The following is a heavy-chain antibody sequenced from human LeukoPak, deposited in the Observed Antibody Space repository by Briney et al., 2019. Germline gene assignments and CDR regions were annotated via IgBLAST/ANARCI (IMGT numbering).Heavy chain of an antibody. CDR1: GFTVSSNY. D-gene: IGHD1-14*01. V-gene: IGHV3-53*01. CDR2: IYSGGSI. CDR3: ARDPRRHRGAFDI. J-gene: IGHJ3*02. Sequence: GGSLRLSCAASGFTVSSNYMSWVRQAPGKGLEWVSVIYSGGSIYYADSVNGRFTISRDNAKNSLYLQMNSLRAEDTAVYYCARDPRRHRGAFDIWGQGTMVSVSS.